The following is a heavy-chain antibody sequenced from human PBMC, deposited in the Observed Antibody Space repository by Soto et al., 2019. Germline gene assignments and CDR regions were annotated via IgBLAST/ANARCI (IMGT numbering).Heavy chain of an antibody. CDR2: IKSKTDGGTT. CDR3: TADRYRTLNWFEP. CDR1: GFTFSTPC. D-gene: IGHD1-1*01. Sequence: PVGSLRLPCAASGFTFSTPCMSWVRQAPGKGLEWVGRIKSKTDGGTTDYAAPVKGRFTISRDDSKNTLYLQMNSLKTEDTVVYYCTADRYRTLNWFEPWGQGTLVTVSP. V-gene: IGHV3-15*01. J-gene: IGHJ5*02.